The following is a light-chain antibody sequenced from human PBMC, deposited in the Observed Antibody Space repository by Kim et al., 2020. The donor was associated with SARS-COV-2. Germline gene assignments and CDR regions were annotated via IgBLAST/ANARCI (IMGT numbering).Light chain of an antibody. CDR2: DVT. V-gene: IGLV2-11*01. CDR1: SRDVGSYNY. J-gene: IGLJ2*01. CDR3: CSYAGSVV. Sequence: SPGQSVTISCSGPSRDVGSYNYVSWYQQHPGKAPNLIIYDVTKRPSGVPDRFSGSKSGNTASLTISGLQAEDEADYYCCSYAGSVVFGGGTQLTVL.